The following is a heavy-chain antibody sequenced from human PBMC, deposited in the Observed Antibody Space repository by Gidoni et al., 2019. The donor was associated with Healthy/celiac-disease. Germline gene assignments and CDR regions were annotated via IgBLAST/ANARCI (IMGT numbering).Heavy chain of an antibody. D-gene: IGHD2-21*02. J-gene: IGHJ4*02. CDR3: ARDLCGGDCAPDY. Sequence: EVQLVESGGGLVQPGGSLRLSCAASGCTFSSYSMNWVRQAPGKGLEWVSYISSSSSTIYYADSVKGRFTISRDNAKNSLYLQMNSLRAEDTAVYYCARDLCGGDCAPDYWGQGTLVTVSS. CDR2: ISSSSSTI. CDR1: GCTFSSYS. V-gene: IGHV3-48*01.